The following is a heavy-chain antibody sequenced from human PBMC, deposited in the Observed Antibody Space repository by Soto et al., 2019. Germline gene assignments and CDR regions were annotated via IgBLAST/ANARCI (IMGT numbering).Heavy chain of an antibody. D-gene: IGHD4-17*01. CDR1: GGSFSTYG. CDR2: FLPVFTTA. J-gene: IGHJ3*02. Sequence: QVQLVQSGAEVKKPGSSVKVSCKASGGSFSTYGISWVRQAPGQGLEWMGGFLPVFTTAKYAQKFQGRDSITADESTYTAYMELSSLRSEDTAVYFCARDGVDVSRTTVRHGALDIWGQGTVVTVSS. V-gene: IGHV1-69*01. CDR3: ARDGVDVSRTTVRHGALDI.